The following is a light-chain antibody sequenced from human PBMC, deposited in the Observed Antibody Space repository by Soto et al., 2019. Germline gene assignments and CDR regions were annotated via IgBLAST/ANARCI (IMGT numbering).Light chain of an antibody. V-gene: IGLV2-14*01. CDR3: SSFEASNNLL. Sequence: QSALTQPASVSGSPGQSITISCTGTSSDVGGYKYVSWYQQHPGKAPKLIIYEVSNRPSGVPNRFSASKSGNTASLTISGLQAEDEADYFCSSFEASNNLLFGGGTQLTVL. CDR2: EVS. J-gene: IGLJ2*01. CDR1: SSDVGGYKY.